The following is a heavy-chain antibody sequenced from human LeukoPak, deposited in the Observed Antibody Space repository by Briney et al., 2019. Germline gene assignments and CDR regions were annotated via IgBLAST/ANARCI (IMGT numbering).Heavy chain of an antibody. CDR2: INTDGNTR. CDR1: GITISRYW. D-gene: IGHD5-18*01. J-gene: IGHJ4*02. CDR3: GRGRNTAASE. Sequence: GGSLRLSCLDSGITISRYWKHWLRQAPGKGLVWVSRINTDGNTRNYADSVKGRFTISRDDAKNTMYLQMNSLRAEDTAVYYCGRGRNTAASEWGQGILVTVSS. V-gene: IGHV3-74*01.